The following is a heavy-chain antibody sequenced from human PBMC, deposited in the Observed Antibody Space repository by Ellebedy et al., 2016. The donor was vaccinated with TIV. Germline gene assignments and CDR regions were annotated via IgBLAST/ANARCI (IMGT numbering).Heavy chain of an antibody. CDR1: GFIFSNYG. CDR2: IWSDGNYE. CDR3: VRAPRGQYYFDF. V-gene: IGHV3-33*01. Sequence: GESLKISCAASGFIFSNYGMHWVRQAPGKGLEWAAVIWSDGNYEFYVDPVKGRFTISRDNSKNTVYLEMNSLRAEDTAVYYCVRAPRGQYYFDFWGQGTLVTVSS. D-gene: IGHD5-12*01. J-gene: IGHJ4*02.